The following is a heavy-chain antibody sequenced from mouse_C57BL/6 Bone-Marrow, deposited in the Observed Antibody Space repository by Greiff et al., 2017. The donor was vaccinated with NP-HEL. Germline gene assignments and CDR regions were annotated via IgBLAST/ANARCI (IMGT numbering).Heavy chain of an antibody. CDR1: GYTFTSYW. V-gene: IGHV1-50*01. D-gene: IGHD1-1*01. Sequence: QVQLQQPGAELVKPGASVKLSCKASGYTFTSYWMQWVKQRPGQGLEWIGEIDPYDSYTNYNQKFKGKATLTVDTSSTPAYMQLSSLTSEDSAVYYCARGWYYGSSSSDWYFEVWGKGTTVTVSS. J-gene: IGHJ1*03. CDR3: ARGWYYGSSSSDWYFEV. CDR2: IDPYDSYT.